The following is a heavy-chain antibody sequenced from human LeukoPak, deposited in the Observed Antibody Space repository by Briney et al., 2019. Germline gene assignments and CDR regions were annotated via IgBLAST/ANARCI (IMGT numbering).Heavy chain of an antibody. CDR3: TTEALQPLDLRRGY. CDR1: GFTVSSYA. J-gene: IGHJ4*02. CDR2: IKSKTDGGTT. Sequence: GGSLRLSCAASGFTVSSYAMSWVRQAPGKGLEWVGRIKSKTDGGTTDYAAPVKGRFTISRDDSKNTLYLQMNSLKTEDTAVYYCTTEALQPLDLRRGYWGQGTLVTVSS. D-gene: IGHD4-11*01. V-gene: IGHV3-15*01.